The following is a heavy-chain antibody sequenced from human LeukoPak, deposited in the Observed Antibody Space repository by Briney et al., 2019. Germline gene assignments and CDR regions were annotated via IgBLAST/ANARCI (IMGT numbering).Heavy chain of an antibody. J-gene: IGHJ4*02. Sequence: SETLSLTCTVSGGSISSYYWSWIRQPPGKGLEWIGYIYYSGSTYYNPSLKSRVTISVDTSKNQFSLKLSSVTAADTAVYYCAREVVPAAMRIGPDYWGQGTLVTVSS. CDR3: AREVVPAAMRIGPDY. D-gene: IGHD2-2*01. V-gene: IGHV4-30-4*08. CDR1: GGSISSYY. CDR2: IYYSGST.